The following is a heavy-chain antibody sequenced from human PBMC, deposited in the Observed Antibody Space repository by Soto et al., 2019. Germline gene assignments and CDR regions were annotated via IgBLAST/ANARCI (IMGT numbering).Heavy chain of an antibody. D-gene: IGHD3-10*01. CDR3: ARDLCPLGSGSPCPTFGMDL. V-gene: IGHV1-2*02. CDR1: GYTFTGHY. CDR2: LKPDNGGT. J-gene: IGHJ6*02. Sequence: ASVKVSCKASGYTFTGHYMHWVRQVSGRRLEFLGWLKPDNGGTYYAPKFRGRVTFTRDTSKTTAYMEMSGLQSDDTAVYFCARDLCPLGSGSPCPTFGMDLWGQGTTVTVSS.